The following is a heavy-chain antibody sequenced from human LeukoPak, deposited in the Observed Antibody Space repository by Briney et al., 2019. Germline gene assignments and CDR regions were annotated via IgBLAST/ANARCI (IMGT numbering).Heavy chain of an antibody. D-gene: IGHD3-10*01. CDR3: ARSGSEGWFDP. Sequence: PSETLSLTCTVSGGSISSYYWSWIRQPPGKGLEWIGYIYYSGSTNYNPSLKSRVTISVDTSKNQFSLKLSSVTAADTAVYYCARSGSEGWFDPWGQGTLVTVSS. CDR2: IYYSGST. V-gene: IGHV4-59*01. CDR1: GGSISSYY. J-gene: IGHJ5*02.